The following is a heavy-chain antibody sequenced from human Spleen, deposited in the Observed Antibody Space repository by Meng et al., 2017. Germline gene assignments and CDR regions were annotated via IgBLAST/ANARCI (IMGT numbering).Heavy chain of an antibody. Sequence: QVQVPQGGAGLVKPSETLSLTCVVSGGSFSDYYWSWIRQPPGKGLEWIGEINHSGSTNYNPSLESRATISVDTSQNNLSLKLSSVTAADSAVYYCARGPTTMAHDFDYWGQGTLVTVSS. CDR1: GGSFSDYY. CDR2: INHSGST. J-gene: IGHJ4*02. D-gene: IGHD4-11*01. V-gene: IGHV4-34*01. CDR3: ARGPTTMAHDFDY.